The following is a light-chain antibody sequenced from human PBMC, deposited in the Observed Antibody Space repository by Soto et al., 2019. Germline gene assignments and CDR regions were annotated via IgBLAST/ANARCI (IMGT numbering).Light chain of an antibody. V-gene: IGLV2-14*03. CDR2: DVT. J-gene: IGLJ2*01. CDR3: SSYTSSSIVV. CDR1: SSDVGGYNY. Sequence: QSALTQPASVSGSPGQSITISCTGTSSDVGGYNYVSWYQHHPGKAPKLIVYDVTNRPSGVSNRFSGSKSGTTASLTISGLRAEDEADYYCSSYTSSSIVVFGGGTKLTVL.